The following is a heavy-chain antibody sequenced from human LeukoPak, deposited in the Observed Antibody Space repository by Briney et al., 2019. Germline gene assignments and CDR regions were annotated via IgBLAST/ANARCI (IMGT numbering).Heavy chain of an antibody. J-gene: IGHJ4*02. CDR2: IKQDGNKI. V-gene: IGHV3-7*03. CDR1: GFILINYW. CDR3: AKRWAYYDSSGYALGFDY. Sequence: GGSLRLSCAASGFILINYWMSWVRQAPGKGLEWVASIKQDGNKIYYVDSVKGRFTISRDNAKNSLYLQMNSLRAEDTAVYYCAKRWAYYDSSGYALGFDYWGQGTLVTVSS. D-gene: IGHD3-22*01.